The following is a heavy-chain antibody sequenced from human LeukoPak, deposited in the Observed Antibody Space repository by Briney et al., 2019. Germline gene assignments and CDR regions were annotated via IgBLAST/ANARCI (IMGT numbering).Heavy chain of an antibody. CDR2: ISSNGRDT. J-gene: IGHJ4*02. V-gene: IGHV3-64D*06. D-gene: IGHD6-25*01. Sequence: GGSLRLSCSASEFTFGTYAMLWVRQAPGKGLEYASAISSNGRDTYYAASVRGRFSISRVNSNNTLYLQMNSLRPEDTAMYYCARLAAAGHSDYWGQGALVAVSS. CDR3: ARLAAAGHSDY. CDR1: EFTFGTYA.